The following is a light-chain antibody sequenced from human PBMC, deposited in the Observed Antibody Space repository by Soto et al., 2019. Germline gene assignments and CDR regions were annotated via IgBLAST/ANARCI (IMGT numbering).Light chain of an antibody. CDR3: QQYGSSGT. V-gene: IGKV3-20*01. CDR2: GAS. Sequence: EIVLTQSPGTLSLSPGERATFYCRASQSVSSSYIAWYQQKRGQAPRRLIYGASIRATGIPDRFSGSGSGTDFTLTISRLEPEDFAVYYCQQYGSSGTFGQGTKVDIK. CDR1: QSVSSSY. J-gene: IGKJ1*01.